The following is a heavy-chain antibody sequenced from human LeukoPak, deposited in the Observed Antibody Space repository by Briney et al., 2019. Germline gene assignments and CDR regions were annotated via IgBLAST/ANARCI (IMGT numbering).Heavy chain of an antibody. J-gene: IGHJ4*02. CDR3: ATDYYYDSSGSYYTVDY. D-gene: IGHD3-22*01. Sequence: SETLSLTCTVSGGSISSYYWSWIRQPPGKGLEWIGYIYYSGSTNYNPSLKSRVTISVDTSKNQFSLKLSSVTAADTAVYYCATDYYYDSSGSYYTVDYWGQGTLVTVSS. V-gene: IGHV4-59*01. CDR2: IYYSGST. CDR1: GGSISSYY.